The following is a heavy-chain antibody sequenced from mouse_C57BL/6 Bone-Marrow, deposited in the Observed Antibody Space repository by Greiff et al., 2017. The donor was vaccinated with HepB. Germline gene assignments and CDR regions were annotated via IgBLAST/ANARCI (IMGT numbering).Heavy chain of an antibody. J-gene: IGHJ4*01. D-gene: IGHD2-4*01. CDR1: GFTFSSYA. CDR3: ARGGLPHYYAMDY. CDR2: ISDGGSYT. Sequence: EVKLMESGGGLVKPGGSLKLSCAASGFTFSSYAMSWVRQTPEKRLEWVATISDGGSYTYYPDNVKGRFTISRDNAKNNLYLQMSHLKSEDTAMYYCARGGLPHYYAMDYWGQGTSVTVSS. V-gene: IGHV5-4*03.